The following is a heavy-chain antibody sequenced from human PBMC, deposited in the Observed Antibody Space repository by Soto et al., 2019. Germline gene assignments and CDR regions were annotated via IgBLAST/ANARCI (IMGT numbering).Heavy chain of an antibody. Sequence: SETLSLTCSVSGAALNSGNYYWSWIRQAPGKGLEWIGHIYVTGAVDYNPSLRDRITISQDTSERQFSLNLRLVTAADTAVYYCARLRIATNNYKWLDPWGEGTMVTVYS. CDR3: ARLRIATNNYKWLDP. V-gene: IGHV4-31*03. D-gene: IGHD2-21*01. J-gene: IGHJ5*02. CDR1: GAALNSGNYY. CDR2: IYVTGAV.